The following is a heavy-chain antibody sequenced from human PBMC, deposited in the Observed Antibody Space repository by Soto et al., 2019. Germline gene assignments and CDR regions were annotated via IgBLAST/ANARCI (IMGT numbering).Heavy chain of an antibody. D-gene: IGHD2-21*02. Sequence: QVQLQESGPGLVKPSGTLSLTCAVSGDSISSDKWWSWVRQPPGKGLEWIGEIHHSGRTNYNPSLKSRGTILVETSKNQVSLELSSMTAADTAVYYCARGGDWQFDYWGQGTLVTVSS. CDR3: ARGGDWQFDY. CDR1: GDSISSDKW. V-gene: IGHV4-4*02. J-gene: IGHJ4*02. CDR2: IHHSGRT.